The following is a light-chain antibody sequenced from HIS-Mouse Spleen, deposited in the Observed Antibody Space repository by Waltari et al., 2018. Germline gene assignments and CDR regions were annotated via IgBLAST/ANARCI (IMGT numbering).Light chain of an antibody. CDR2: GKN. CDR1: SLRSYY. CDR3: NSRDSSGNHVV. Sequence: SSELTQDPAVSVALGQTVRITCQGESLRSYYASWYQQKPGQAPVLVIYGKNNRPSGIPDRFSGSGSGNTASLTITGAQAEDEADYYCNSRDSSGNHVVFGGGTKLTVL. J-gene: IGLJ2*01. V-gene: IGLV3-19*01.